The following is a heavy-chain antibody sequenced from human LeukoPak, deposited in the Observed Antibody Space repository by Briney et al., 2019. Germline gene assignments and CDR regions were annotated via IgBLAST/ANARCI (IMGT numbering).Heavy chain of an antibody. V-gene: IGHV4-39*01. CDR3: ARLLAAGTLGY. D-gene: IGHD6-13*01. Sequence: PSETLSLTCTVSGGSISSSSYYWGWIRQPPGKGLEWIGSIYYSGSTYYNPSLKSRVTISVDTSKNQFSLKLSSATAADTAVYYCARLLAAGTLGYWGQGTLVTVSS. J-gene: IGHJ4*02. CDR2: IYYSGST. CDR1: GGSISSSSYY.